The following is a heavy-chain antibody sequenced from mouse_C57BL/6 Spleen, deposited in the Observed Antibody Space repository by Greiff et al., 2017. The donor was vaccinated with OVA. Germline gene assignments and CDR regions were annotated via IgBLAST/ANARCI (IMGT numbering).Heavy chain of an antibody. Sequence: VQLQQPGPELVKPGASVKISCKASGYSFTSYYIHWVKQRPGQGLEWIGWIYPGSGNTKYNEKFKGKATLTADTSSSTAYMQLSSLTSEDSAVYYCARETGGNWYFDVWGTGTTVTVSS. J-gene: IGHJ1*03. CDR2: IYPGSGNT. V-gene: IGHV1-66*01. CDR1: GYSFTSYY. CDR3: ARETGGNWYFDV.